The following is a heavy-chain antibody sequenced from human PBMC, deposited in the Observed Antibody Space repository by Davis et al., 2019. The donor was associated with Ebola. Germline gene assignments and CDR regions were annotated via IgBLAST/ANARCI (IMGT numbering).Heavy chain of an antibody. CDR2: INPNFGGK. CDR3: ARGHTYGRWDDWFDP. D-gene: IGHD5-18*01. V-gene: IGHV1-2*06. Sequence: ASVTVSCKASGHTFAAHYIHWVRQAPGQGLEWMGRINPNFGGKIYAQKFQDRVTMTIDTSINTAYMELDRLGSDDTAVYYCARGHTYGRWDDWFDPWGQGTLVTVSS. CDR1: GHTFAAHY. J-gene: IGHJ5*02.